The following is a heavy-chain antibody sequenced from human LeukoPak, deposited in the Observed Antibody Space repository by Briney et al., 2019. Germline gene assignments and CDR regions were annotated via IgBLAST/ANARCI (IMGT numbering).Heavy chain of an antibody. CDR3: ARDLGWGAVAGTGYFDY. CDR2: ISSSSSYI. D-gene: IGHD6-19*01. J-gene: IGHJ4*02. V-gene: IGHV3-21*01. Sequence: GGSLRLSYAATGFTFSSYSMNWVRQAPGKGLEWVSSISSSSSYIYYADSVKGRFTISRDNAKNSLYLQMNSLRAEDTAVYYCARDLGWGAVAGTGYFDYWGQGTLVTVSS. CDR1: GFTFSSYS.